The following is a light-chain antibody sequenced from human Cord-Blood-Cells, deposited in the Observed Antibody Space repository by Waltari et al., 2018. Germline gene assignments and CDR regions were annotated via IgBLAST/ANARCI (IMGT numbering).Light chain of an antibody. Sequence: EIVLTQSPGTLSLSPGERATLSCRASQSVSSSYLAWYQQKPGQAPRLLIYGASSRATGIPVRFSGSGFGTDFTLTISILEPEDVAVSYCQQYGSSPPWTFGQGTKVEIK. CDR1: QSVSSSY. V-gene: IGKV3-20*01. J-gene: IGKJ1*01. CDR2: GAS. CDR3: QQYGSSPPWT.